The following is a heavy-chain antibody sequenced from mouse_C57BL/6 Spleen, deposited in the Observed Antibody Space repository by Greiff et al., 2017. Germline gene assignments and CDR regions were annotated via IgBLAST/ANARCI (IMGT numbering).Heavy chain of an antibody. V-gene: IGHV5-16*01. CDR1: GFTFSDYY. J-gene: IGHJ1*03. Sequence: EVKLMESEGGLVQPGSSMKLSCTASGFTFSDYYMAWVRQVPEKGLEWVANINYDGSSTYYLDSLKSRFILSRDNAKNILYLQMSSLKSEDTATYYCARRTWYFDVWGTGTTVTVSS. CDR3: ARRTWYFDV. CDR2: INYDGSST.